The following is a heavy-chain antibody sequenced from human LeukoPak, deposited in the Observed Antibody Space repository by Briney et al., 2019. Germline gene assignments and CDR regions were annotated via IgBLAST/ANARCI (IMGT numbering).Heavy chain of an antibody. D-gene: IGHD6-13*01. Sequence: GASVKVSCKASGYTFSGYYIHWVRQAPGQGLEWMGWVNPNRGGTNYAQKFQGRVTMTRDTSITTAYMELSRLRYDDTALYYCARLGIVPAGIDYWGQGTLLTVSS. CDR3: ARLGIVPAGIDY. V-gene: IGHV1-2*02. J-gene: IGHJ4*02. CDR2: VNPNRGGT. CDR1: GYTFSGYY.